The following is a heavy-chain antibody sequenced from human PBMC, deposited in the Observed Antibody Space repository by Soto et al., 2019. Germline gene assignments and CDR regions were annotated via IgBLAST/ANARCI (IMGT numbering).Heavy chain of an antibody. CDR3: ARANWHSGGWYGFDY. CDR2: IYYSGST. Sequence: SETLSLTCTVSGGSISSYYWTWIRQPPGKGLEWIGYIYYSGSTNYHPSLKSRVTMTVDTSKNQFSLKLTSVTAADTAVYYCARANWHSGGWYGFDYWGQGTLVTVSS. J-gene: IGHJ4*02. CDR1: GGSISSYY. D-gene: IGHD6-19*01. V-gene: IGHV4-59*01.